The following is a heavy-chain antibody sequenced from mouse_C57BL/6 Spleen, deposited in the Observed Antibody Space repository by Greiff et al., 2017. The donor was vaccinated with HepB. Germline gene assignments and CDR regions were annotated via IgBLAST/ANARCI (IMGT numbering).Heavy chain of an antibody. CDR1: GYAFSSSW. CDR2: IYPGDGDT. CDR3: ASPEFDY. J-gene: IGHJ2*01. Sequence: VKLQQSGPELVKPGASVKISCKASGYAFSSSWMNWVKQRPGKGLEWIGRIYPGDGDTNYNGKFKGKATLTADKSSSTAYMQLSSLTSEDSAVYFCASPEFDYWGQGTTLTVSS. V-gene: IGHV1-82*01.